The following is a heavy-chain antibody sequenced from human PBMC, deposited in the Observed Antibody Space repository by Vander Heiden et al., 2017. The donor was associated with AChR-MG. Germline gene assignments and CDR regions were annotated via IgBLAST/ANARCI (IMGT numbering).Heavy chain of an antibody. CDR1: GFSFSDYY. CDR2: ISNRGSTI. V-gene: IGHV3-11*01. Sequence: QVQLVESGGGLVKPGGSLRPSCAASGFSFSDYYMSWIRQGPGKGLGWVSCISNRGSTIYYEDSVRGRFTISRDNAKNALYLQMNSLRAEDTAVYYCARGSKKYYFDYGGQGTLVTVSS. J-gene: IGHJ4*02. D-gene: IGHD6-6*01. CDR3: ARGSKKYYFDY.